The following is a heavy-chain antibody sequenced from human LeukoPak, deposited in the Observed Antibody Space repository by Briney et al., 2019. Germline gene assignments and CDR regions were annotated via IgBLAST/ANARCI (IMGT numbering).Heavy chain of an antibody. J-gene: IGHJ4*02. CDR2: INHSGST. Sequence: SETLSLTCAVYGGSFSGYYWSWIRQPPGKGLEWIGEINHSGSTNYNPSLKSRVTISVDTSKNQFSLKLSSVTAADTAVYYCARFSTVEVAGTRPFDYWGQGTLVTVSS. CDR1: GGSFSGYY. V-gene: IGHV4-34*01. CDR3: ARFSTVEVAGTRPFDY. D-gene: IGHD6-19*01.